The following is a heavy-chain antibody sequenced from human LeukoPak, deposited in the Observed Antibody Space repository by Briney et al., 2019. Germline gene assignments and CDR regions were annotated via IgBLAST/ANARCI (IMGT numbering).Heavy chain of an antibody. CDR3: ARVRKATVVRNAFDI. J-gene: IGHJ3*02. Sequence: SVKVSCKASGGTFSSYAISWGRQAPGQGREWMGGIIPIFGTANYAQNFQGRVTITADESTSTAYMELSSLRSEDTAVYYCARVRKATVVRNAFDIWGQGTMVTVSS. V-gene: IGHV1-69*13. CDR1: GGTFSSYA. CDR2: IIPIFGTA. D-gene: IGHD4-23*01.